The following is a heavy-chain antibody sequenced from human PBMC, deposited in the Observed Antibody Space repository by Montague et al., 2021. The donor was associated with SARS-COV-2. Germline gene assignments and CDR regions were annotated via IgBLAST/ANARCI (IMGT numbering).Heavy chain of an antibody. CDR3: AKVAGSHDTFDI. Sequence: SETLSLTCTVSGYSINTGYYWGWIRQPPGKGLEWIGTIYHSGSTYFNPSLKSRVTISVDTSKNQFSLNLSSVTAADTAVYYCAKVAGSHDTFDIWGRGTMVTVSS. D-gene: IGHD6-19*01. J-gene: IGHJ3*02. V-gene: IGHV4-38-2*02. CDR1: GYSINTGYY. CDR2: IYHSGST.